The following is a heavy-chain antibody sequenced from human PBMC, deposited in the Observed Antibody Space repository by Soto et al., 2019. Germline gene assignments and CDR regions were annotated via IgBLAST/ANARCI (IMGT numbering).Heavy chain of an antibody. CDR2: INGNGGST. CDR1: GFTFDDYG. J-gene: IGHJ2*01. V-gene: IGHV3-20*04. Sequence: EVQLVESGGGVVRPGGSLRLSCAASGFTFDDYGMSWVRQAPGKGLEWVSGINGNGGSTGYADSVKGRFTISRDNAKNSLYLQMNSLRAEDTALYYCARERDGSGSYGAWYFDLWGRGTLVTVSS. CDR3: ARERDGSGSYGAWYFDL. D-gene: IGHD3-10*01.